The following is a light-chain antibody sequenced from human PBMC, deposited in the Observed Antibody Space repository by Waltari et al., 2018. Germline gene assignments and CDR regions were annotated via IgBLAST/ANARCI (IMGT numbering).Light chain of an antibody. V-gene: IGKV3-15*01. J-gene: IGKJ2*02. CDR1: QSVGGH. CDR3: QQYSNWSCT. Sequence: EIVMTQSPGTLSVSPGERVTLSCRSSQSVGGHSAWYQQKRGQAPRLLIYGASARASGAPGRFSGSWSETEFTLTINSLQSEDFAVDYCQQYSNWSCTFGQGTKLEIK. CDR2: GAS.